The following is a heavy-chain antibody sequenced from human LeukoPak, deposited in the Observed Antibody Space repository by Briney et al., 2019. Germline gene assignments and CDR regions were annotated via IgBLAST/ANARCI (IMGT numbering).Heavy chain of an antibody. V-gene: IGHV3-9*01. J-gene: IGHJ4*02. CDR3: EKDFGSGYSYGDSFDY. CDR1: GFTFDDYS. CDR2: ISWNSGSI. D-gene: IGHD5-18*01. Sequence: PGRSLRLSCAASGFTFDDYSMHWVRQAPGKGLEWVSGISWNSGSIGYADSVKGRFTISRDNAKNSPYLQMNSLRAEDTALYYCEKDFGSGYSYGDSFDYWGQGTLVTVSS.